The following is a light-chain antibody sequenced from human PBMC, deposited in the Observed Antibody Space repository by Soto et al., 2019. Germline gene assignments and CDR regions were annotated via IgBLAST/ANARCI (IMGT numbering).Light chain of an antibody. CDR2: GNS. J-gene: IGLJ1*01. CDR1: SSNIGAGYD. CDR3: QSYDSSLSGSEV. Sequence: QSVRTQPPWVSVAPGQRVTVSCTGSSSNIGAGYDVHWYQQLPGTAPKLLIYGNSNRPSGVPDRFSGSKSGTSASLAITGLQAEDEADYYCQSYDSSLSGSEVFGTGTKVTVL. V-gene: IGLV1-40*01.